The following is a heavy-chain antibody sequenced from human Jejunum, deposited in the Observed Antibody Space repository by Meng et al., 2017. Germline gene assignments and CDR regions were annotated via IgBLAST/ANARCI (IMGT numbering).Heavy chain of an antibody. CDR2: INMDSSRT. Sequence: VLPVGSGVGLVQPVVSLRLSCAASGFTFNNYWMHWVRQAPGKGLVWVSRINMDSSRTVYAESVKGRFTISRDNAKNMVYLQMNGLRAEDTAVYYCAGERWEKSYAWWGQGTLVTVSS. V-gene: IGHV3-74*01. D-gene: IGHD1-26*01. CDR1: GFTFNNYW. J-gene: IGHJ4*02. CDR3: AGERWEKSYAW.